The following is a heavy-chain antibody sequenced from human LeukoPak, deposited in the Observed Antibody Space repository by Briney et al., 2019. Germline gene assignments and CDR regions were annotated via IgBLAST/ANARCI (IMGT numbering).Heavy chain of an antibody. CDR1: GYTLTSYG. V-gene: IGHV1-18*01. J-gene: IGHJ4*02. CDR3: ARRYCSGGSCYVDFDY. Sequence: ASVKVSCKASGYTLTSYGISWVRQAPGQGLEWMGWISAYNGNTNYAQKLQGRVTMTTDTSTSTAYMELRSLRSDDTAVYYCARRYCSGGSCYVDFDYWGQGTLVTVSS. CDR2: ISAYNGNT. D-gene: IGHD2-15*01.